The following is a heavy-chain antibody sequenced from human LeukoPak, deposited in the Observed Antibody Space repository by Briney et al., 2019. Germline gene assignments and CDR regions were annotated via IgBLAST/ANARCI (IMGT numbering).Heavy chain of an antibody. Sequence: GGSLRLSCAASGFTFSSYAMSWVRQAPGKGLEWVSAISGSGGSTYYADSVKGRFTISRDNSKNTLYLQMNGLRAEDTVIYYCAKEGDYGGYFDYWGQGTLVTVSS. D-gene: IGHD4-23*01. CDR3: AKEGDYGGYFDY. CDR1: GFTFSSYA. CDR2: ISGSGGST. V-gene: IGHV3-23*01. J-gene: IGHJ4*02.